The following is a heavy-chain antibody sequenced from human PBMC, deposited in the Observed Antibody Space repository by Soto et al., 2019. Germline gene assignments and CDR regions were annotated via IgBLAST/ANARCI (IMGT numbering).Heavy chain of an antibody. J-gene: IGHJ4*02. Sequence: QVQLVESGGGVVQPGRSLRLSCAASGFTFSSYGMHWVRQAPGKGLEWVAVIWYDGSNKYYADSVKGRFTISRDNSKNQLDLEMNSLRAEDTAVYYCARDSGGYDYPLNFDYWGQGTLVTVSS. CDR3: ARDSGGYDYPLNFDY. V-gene: IGHV3-33*01. CDR2: IWYDGSNK. D-gene: IGHD5-12*01. CDR1: GFTFSSYG.